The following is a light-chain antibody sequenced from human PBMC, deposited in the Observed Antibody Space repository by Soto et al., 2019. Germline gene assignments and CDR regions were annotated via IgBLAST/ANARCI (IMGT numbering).Light chain of an antibody. CDR2: DNN. CDR3: GTWDRGLIDVV. J-gene: IGLJ2*01. CDR1: SSNIGNNY. V-gene: IGLV1-51*01. Sequence: QSVLTQPPSVSAAPGQKVTISCSGSSSNIGNNYVSWYQQLPGTAPKLLIYDNNKRPSAITDRFSGSKSGTSATRGIAGLQTGHEADYYCGTWDRGLIDVVFGGGTTVTVL.